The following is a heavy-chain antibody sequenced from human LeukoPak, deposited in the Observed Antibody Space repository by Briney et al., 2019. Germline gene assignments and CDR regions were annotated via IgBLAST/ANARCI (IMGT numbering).Heavy chain of an antibody. V-gene: IGHV3-20*04. CDR2: INWDGGST. CDR3: ARERVAAHGSYYFDY. J-gene: IGHJ4*02. D-gene: IGHD2-15*01. Sequence: GGSLRLSCAASGFTFDDYGMSWVRQAPGKGLEWVSGINWDGGSTGYADSVKGRFTISRDNAKKSLYLQMNSLRAEDTAFYYCARERVAAHGSYYFDYRGQGTLVTVSS. CDR1: GFTFDDYG.